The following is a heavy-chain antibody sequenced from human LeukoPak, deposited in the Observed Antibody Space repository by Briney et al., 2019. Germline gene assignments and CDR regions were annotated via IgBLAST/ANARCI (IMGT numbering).Heavy chain of an antibody. CDR2: ISGDARTT. J-gene: IGHJ4*02. CDR3: AKGWVYGVLFDY. Sequence: GGSLRLSCAAYGFTFNTYAMSWVRQAPGMGLKWVSSISGDARTTFYADSVKGRFTVSRDTSKNTLYLQMNSLRAEDTAVYYCAKGWVYGVLFDYWGQGTLVTVSS. CDR1: GFTFNTYA. V-gene: IGHV3-23*01. D-gene: IGHD4-17*01.